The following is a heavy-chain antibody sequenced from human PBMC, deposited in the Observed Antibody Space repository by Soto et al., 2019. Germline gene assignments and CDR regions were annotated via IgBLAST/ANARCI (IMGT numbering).Heavy chain of an antibody. CDR1: GGSISSYY. Sequence: WDTLSLTCTVSGGSISSYYWSWIRQPAGKGLEWIGRIYTSGSTNYNPSLKSRVTMSVDTSKNQFSLKLSSVTAADTAVYYCARDGDYDSSGYYYRTEDYFDYWGQGTLVTVSS. J-gene: IGHJ4*02. CDR3: ARDGDYDSSGYYYRTEDYFDY. V-gene: IGHV4-4*07. CDR2: IYTSGST. D-gene: IGHD3-22*01.